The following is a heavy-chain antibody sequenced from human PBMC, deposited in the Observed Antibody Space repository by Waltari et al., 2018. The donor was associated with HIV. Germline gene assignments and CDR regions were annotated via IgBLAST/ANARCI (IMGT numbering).Heavy chain of an antibody. CDR2: INPSGGRT. Sequence: QVQLVQSGAEVKKPGASVKVSCKASGYSFRNNYIHWVRQAPGQGLEWMGKINPSGGRTNYAQKFQGRVTMTRDTSTSTVYMELSSLRSEDTAVYYCTRDKAIGIITSVFDFWGQGTMVTVSS. D-gene: IGHD3-3*01. J-gene: IGHJ3*01. V-gene: IGHV1-46*01. CDR3: TRDKAIGIITSVFDF. CDR1: GYSFRNNY.